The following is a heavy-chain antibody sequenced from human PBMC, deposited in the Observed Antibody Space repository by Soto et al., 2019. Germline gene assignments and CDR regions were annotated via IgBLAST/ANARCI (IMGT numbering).Heavy chain of an antibody. J-gene: IGHJ6*03. CDR1: GFTFSSDW. Sequence: GGSLRVSCAASGFTFSSDWMSWVRQAPGKGLEWVANIKQDGSEKYYVDSVKGRFTISRDNAKNSLYLQMNSLRAEDTAVYYCARGGYYYYYYMDVWGKGTTVTVSS. CDR3: ARGGYYYYYYMDV. CDR2: IKQDGSEK. V-gene: IGHV3-7*01.